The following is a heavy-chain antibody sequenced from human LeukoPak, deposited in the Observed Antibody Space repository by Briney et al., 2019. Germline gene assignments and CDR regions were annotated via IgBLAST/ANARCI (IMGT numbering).Heavy chain of an antibody. CDR2: INRDGSRT. CDR3: AKVGYCSGGSCYPIFDY. J-gene: IGHJ4*02. Sequence: GGSLRLSCAASGFTFSTSWMHWVRQAPGKGLVWVSHINRDGSRTTYADSVKGRFTISRDNSKNTLYLQMNSLRAEDTAVYYCAKVGYCSGGSCYPIFDYWGQGTLVTVSS. V-gene: IGHV3-74*01. D-gene: IGHD2-15*01. CDR1: GFTFSTSW.